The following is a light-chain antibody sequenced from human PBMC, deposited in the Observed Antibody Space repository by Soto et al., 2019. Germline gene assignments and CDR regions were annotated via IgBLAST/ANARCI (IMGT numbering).Light chain of an antibody. Sequence: QSVLTQPPSASGTPGQRVTISCSGNSQNIGSSTVNWYQQLPGTAPKLLIYSNNQRPSGVPDRFSGSKSGTSASLAISGLQSEDEADYYCAAWDDSLNGYVIGTGTKVTVL. J-gene: IGLJ1*01. CDR2: SNN. V-gene: IGLV1-44*01. CDR3: AAWDDSLNGYV. CDR1: SQNIGSST.